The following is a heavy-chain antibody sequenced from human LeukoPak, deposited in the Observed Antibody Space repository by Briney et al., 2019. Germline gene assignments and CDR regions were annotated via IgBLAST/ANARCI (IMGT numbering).Heavy chain of an antibody. CDR3: ARELYDSSGGYFDY. Sequence: GGSLRLSCAASGFTFSSYGMHWVRQAPGKGLEWVAVIWYDGSNKYYADSVKGRFTISRDNSKNTLYLQMSSLRAEDTAVYYCARELYDSSGGYFDYWGQGTLVTVSS. CDR2: IWYDGSNK. CDR1: GFTFSSYG. D-gene: IGHD3-22*01. J-gene: IGHJ4*02. V-gene: IGHV3-33*01.